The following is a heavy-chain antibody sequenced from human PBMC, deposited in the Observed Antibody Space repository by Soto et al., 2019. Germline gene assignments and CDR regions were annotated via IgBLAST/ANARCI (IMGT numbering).Heavy chain of an antibody. CDR1: GYTFTSYA. J-gene: IGHJ6*03. Sequence: ASVKVSCKASGYTFTSYAMHWVRQAPGQRLEWMGWINAGNGNTKYSQKFQGRVTITRDTSASTAYMELSSLRSEDTAVYYCARSRLGYCTNGVCYTDYYYMDVWGKGTTVTVSS. V-gene: IGHV1-3*01. CDR3: ARSRLGYCTNGVCYTDYYYMDV. CDR2: INAGNGNT. D-gene: IGHD2-8*01.